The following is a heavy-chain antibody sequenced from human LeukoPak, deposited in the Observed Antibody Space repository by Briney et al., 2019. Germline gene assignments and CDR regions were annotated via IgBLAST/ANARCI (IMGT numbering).Heavy chain of an antibody. CDR1: GGSFSGYY. Sequence: PSETLSLTCAVYGGSFSGYYWSWIRQPPGKGLEWIGEINHSGSTNYNPSLKSRVTISVDTSKNQFSLKLSSVTAADTAVYYCARRNSVRGVIMDAFDIWGQGTMVIVSS. CDR2: INHSGST. CDR3: ARRNSVRGVIMDAFDI. V-gene: IGHV4-34*01. D-gene: IGHD3-10*01. J-gene: IGHJ3*02.